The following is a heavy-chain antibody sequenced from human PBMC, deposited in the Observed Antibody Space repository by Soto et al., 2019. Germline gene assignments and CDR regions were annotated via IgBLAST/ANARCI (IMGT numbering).Heavy chain of an antibody. V-gene: IGHV3-48*02. D-gene: IGHD2-2*01. CDR3: AKDRSSTSCYAFDY. Sequence: QTGGSLRLSCAASGFTFSSYSMNWVRQAPGKGLEWVSYISSSSSTIYYADSVKGRFTISRDNAKNSLYLQMNSLRDEDTAVYYCAKDRSSTSCYAFDYWGQGTLVTVSS. CDR1: GFTFSSYS. CDR2: ISSSSSTI. J-gene: IGHJ4*02.